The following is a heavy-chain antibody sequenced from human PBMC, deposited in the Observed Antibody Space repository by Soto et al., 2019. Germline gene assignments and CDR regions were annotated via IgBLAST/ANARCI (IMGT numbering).Heavy chain of an antibody. CDR3: VRDPRDYFGSGTSPPP. D-gene: IGHD3-10*01. V-gene: IGHV1-18*04. J-gene: IGHJ5*02. CDR1: GYRFNDYA. CDR2: ISAYSGQT. Sequence: GGSVKVSCKASGYRFNDYAISWVRQAPGQGLEWRGWISAYSGQTNLAQKFQGRVTMNAERSTSTAYIELRSLRSDDTAVYFCVRDPRDYFGSGTSPPPWGQGTLVTVSS.